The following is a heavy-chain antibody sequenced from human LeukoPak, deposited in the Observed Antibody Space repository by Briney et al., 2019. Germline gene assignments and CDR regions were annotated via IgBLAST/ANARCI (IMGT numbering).Heavy chain of an antibody. V-gene: IGHV4-30-4*08. J-gene: IGHJ4*02. D-gene: IGHD3-10*01. Sequence: SETLSLTCTVSGGSISSGDYYWSWVRQPPGKGLAWIGYIYYSGTTYYNPSLKSRVTISVDTCKNQFSLKLSSVTAADTAVYYCARLPRGIRGRITMVRGVDFDYWGQGTLVTVSS. CDR1: GGSISSGDYY. CDR2: IYYSGTT. CDR3: ARLPRGIRGRITMVRGVDFDY.